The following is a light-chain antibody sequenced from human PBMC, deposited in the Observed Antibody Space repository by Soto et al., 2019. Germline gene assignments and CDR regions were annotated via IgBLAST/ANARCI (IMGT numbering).Light chain of an antibody. Sequence: VLTQSPYTLSLSPGETATLSCRASQSSSYKYLAWYQQRSGQPPRRLIYGVFIRATGIPDRFSCSGSARSFTLTSSTLAPGEIAVYYCPHYGYPKWTVGLETKVEIK. J-gene: IGKJ1*01. CDR1: QSSSYKY. CDR3: PHYGYPKWT. V-gene: IGKV3-20*01. CDR2: GVF.